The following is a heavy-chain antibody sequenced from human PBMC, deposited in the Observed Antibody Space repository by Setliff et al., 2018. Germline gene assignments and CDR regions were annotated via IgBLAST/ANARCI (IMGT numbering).Heavy chain of an antibody. Sequence: PGGSLRLSCAASGFTFDDYGMHWVRQAPGKGLEWVAVIAYDGINKYYADSVKGRFTISRDSSKNTLYLQMNSLGTEDTAVYYCARDVSPPPNSNFWSGYPDFWGQGALVTVSS. CDR2: IAYDGINK. CDR3: ARDVSPPPNSNFWSGYPDF. J-gene: IGHJ4*02. CDR1: GFTFDDYG. D-gene: IGHD3-3*01. V-gene: IGHV3-30*03.